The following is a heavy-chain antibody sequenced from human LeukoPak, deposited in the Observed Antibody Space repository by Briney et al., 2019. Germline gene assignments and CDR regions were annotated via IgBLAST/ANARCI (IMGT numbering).Heavy chain of an antibody. CDR1: GFTFSGSA. Sequence: GGSLRLSCAASGFTFSGSAMHCVRQASGEGLECVGRIRSNAMIEVTAYAASVKGRLSISRDDSKNTAYRQMNSLKTEDTAVYYCTRGPPHDFWSGYYAWGQGNLVTVSS. D-gene: IGHD3-3*01. CDR2: IRSNAMIEVT. V-gene: IGHV3-73*01. CDR3: TRGPPHDFWSGYYA. J-gene: IGHJ5*02.